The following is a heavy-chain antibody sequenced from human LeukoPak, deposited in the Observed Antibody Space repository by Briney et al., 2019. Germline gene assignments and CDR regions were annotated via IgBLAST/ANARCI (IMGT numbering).Heavy chain of an antibody. V-gene: IGHV3-48*04. D-gene: IGHD2/OR15-2a*01. CDR2: ISSSGSTI. Sequence: GGSLRLSCAASGFTFSSYAMSWVRQAPGKGLEWVSYISSSGSTIYYADSVKGRFTISRDNAKNSLYLQMNSLRAEDTAVYYCARVLGDPALYYYYGMDVWGQGTTVTVSS. J-gene: IGHJ6*02. CDR3: ARVLGDPALYYYYGMDV. CDR1: GFTFSSYA.